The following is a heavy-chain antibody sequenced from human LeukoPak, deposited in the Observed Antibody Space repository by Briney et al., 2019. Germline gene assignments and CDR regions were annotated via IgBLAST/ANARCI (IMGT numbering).Heavy chain of an antibody. CDR3: ARGRGRGYSGYDSAY. J-gene: IGHJ4*02. CDR1: GFTVSSNY. V-gene: IGHV3-66*01. D-gene: IGHD5-12*01. CDR2: IYSGGST. Sequence: GGSLRLSCAASGFTVSSNYMSWVRQAPGKGLEWVSVIYSGGSTYYADSVKGRFTISRDNSKNTLYLQMNSLRAEDTAVYYCARGRGRGYSGYDSAYWGQGTLVTVSS.